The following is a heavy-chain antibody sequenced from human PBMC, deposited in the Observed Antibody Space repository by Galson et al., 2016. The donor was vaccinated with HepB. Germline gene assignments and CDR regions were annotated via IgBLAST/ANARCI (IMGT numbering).Heavy chain of an antibody. CDR3: ARAIYGDYVDS. V-gene: IGHV4-31*03. CDR2: VYYSGNT. D-gene: IGHD4-17*01. CDR1: GLSISNSGYS. J-gene: IGHJ4*02. Sequence: TLSLTCTVSGLSISNSGYSWTWIRQHPGKGLEWIGYVYYSGNTYYNPSLESRLTISIDTSKNQFSLNLRSVPAADTAVYYCARAIYGDYVDSWGQGTLVTVSS.